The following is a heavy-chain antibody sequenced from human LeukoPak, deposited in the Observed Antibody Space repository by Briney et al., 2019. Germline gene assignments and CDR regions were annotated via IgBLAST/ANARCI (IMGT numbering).Heavy chain of an antibody. CDR3: ARYAAVAGTAFDY. CDR2: IYYIGST. D-gene: IGHD6-19*01. CDR1: GGSISSYY. J-gene: IGHJ4*02. Sequence: PSETLSLTCTVSGGSISSYYWSWIRQPPGKGLEWIGYIYYIGSTHYNPSLKSRVTISVDTSKNQFSLKLNSVTAADTAVYYCARYAAVAGTAFDYWGQGTLVTVSS. V-gene: IGHV4-59*08.